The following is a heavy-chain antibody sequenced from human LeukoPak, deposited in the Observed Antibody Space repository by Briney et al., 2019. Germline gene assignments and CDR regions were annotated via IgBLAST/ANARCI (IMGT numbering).Heavy chain of an antibody. J-gene: IGHJ6*02. D-gene: IGHD3-9*01. CDR3: ARAPPDILTYYYYGMDV. V-gene: IGHV1-3*01. Sequence: ASVKVSCKASGYTFTSYAMHWVRQAPGQRLEWMGWINAGNGNTKYSQKFQGRVTITRDTSASTAYMELSSLRSEDTAVYYCARAPPDILTYYYYGMDVWGQGTTVTVSS. CDR1: GYTFTSYA. CDR2: INAGNGNT.